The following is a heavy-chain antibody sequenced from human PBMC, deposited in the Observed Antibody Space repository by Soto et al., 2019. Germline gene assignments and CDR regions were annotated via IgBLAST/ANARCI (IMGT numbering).Heavy chain of an antibody. Sequence: PGGSLRLSCAASGFTFSDYYMSWIRQAPGKGLEWVSYISSSSSYTNYADSVKGRFTISRDNAKNSLYLQMNSLRAEDTAVYYCARGPWIQPRAGSFDYWGQGTLVTVSS. CDR3: ARGPWIQPRAGSFDY. J-gene: IGHJ4*02. D-gene: IGHD5-18*01. V-gene: IGHV3-11*06. CDR1: GFTFSDYY. CDR2: ISSSSSYT.